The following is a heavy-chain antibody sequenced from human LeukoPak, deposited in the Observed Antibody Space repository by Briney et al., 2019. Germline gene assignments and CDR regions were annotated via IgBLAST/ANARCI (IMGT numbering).Heavy chain of an antibody. V-gene: IGHV1-46*01. D-gene: IGHD6-6*01. CDR2: INPSGGST. CDR3: ARAYSTSPRNGFDF. CDR1: GYTFTGYY. J-gene: IGHJ3*01. Sequence: ASVKVSCKASGYTFTGYYMHWVRQAPGQGLEWMGLINPSGGSTSHAQKFQGRVTMTRDMSTSTVYMELSSLRSEDTAVYYCARAYSTSPRNGFDFWGQGTMVTVSS.